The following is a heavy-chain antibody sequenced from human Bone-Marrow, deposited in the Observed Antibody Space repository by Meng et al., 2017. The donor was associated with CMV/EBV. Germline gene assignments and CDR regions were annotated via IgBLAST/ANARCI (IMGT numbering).Heavy chain of an antibody. V-gene: IGHV1-2*02. CDR2: INPNSGGT. CDR1: GYTFTGYY. D-gene: IGHD5-12*01. Sequence: ASVKVSCKASGYTFTGYYMHWVRQAPGQGLEWMGWINPNSGGTNYAQKFQGRVTMTRDTSISTAYMELSRLRSDDTAVYYCARVESGYEHFDYWGQGPLVTVSS. J-gene: IGHJ4*02. CDR3: ARVESGYEHFDY.